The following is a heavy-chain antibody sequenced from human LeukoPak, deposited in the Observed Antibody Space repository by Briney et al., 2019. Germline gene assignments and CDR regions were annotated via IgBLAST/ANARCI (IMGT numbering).Heavy chain of an antibody. CDR1: GFTFSSYA. Sequence: GGSLRLSCAASGFTFSSYAMTWVRQAPGKGLEWVSVIRSDGTTDYADSVKGRFDVSRDNFKNTLYLQMNSLRAEDTAVYYCARDHGVQLRLGVDGMDVWGQGTTVTVSS. D-gene: IGHD1-1*01. J-gene: IGHJ6*02. V-gene: IGHV3-66*01. CDR2: IRSDGTT. CDR3: ARDHGVQLRLGVDGMDV.